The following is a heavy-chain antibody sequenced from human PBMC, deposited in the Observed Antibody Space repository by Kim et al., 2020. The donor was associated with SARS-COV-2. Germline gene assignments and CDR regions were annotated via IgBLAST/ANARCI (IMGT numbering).Heavy chain of an antibody. CDR1: GFTVSSNY. CDR3: ARVYGKLWFGDLDQRDNWFDP. V-gene: IGHV3-53*01. J-gene: IGHJ5*02. CDR2: IYSGGST. Sequence: GGSLRLSCAASGFTVSSNYMSWVRQAPGKGLEWVSVIYSGGSTYYADSVKGRFTISRDNSKNTLYLQMNSLRAEDTAVYYCARVYGKLWFGDLDQRDNWFDPWGQGTLVTVSS. D-gene: IGHD3-10*01.